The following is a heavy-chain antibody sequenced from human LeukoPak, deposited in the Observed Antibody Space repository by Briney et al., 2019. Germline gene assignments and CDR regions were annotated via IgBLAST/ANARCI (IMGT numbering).Heavy chain of an antibody. CDR1: GFTFSSYE. V-gene: IGHV3-48*03. D-gene: IGHD2-21*02. CDR3: AREQTPRLYCGGDCYSIDY. Sequence: GGSLRLSCAASGFTFSSYEMNWVRQAPGKGLEWVSYISSSGSTIYYADSVKARFTISRDNAKNSLYLQMNSLRAEDTAVYYCAREQTPRLYCGGDCYSIDYWGQGTLVTVSS. J-gene: IGHJ4*02. CDR2: ISSSGSTI.